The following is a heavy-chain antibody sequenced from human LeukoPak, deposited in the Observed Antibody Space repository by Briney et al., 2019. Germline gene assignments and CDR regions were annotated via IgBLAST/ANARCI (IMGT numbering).Heavy chain of an antibody. CDR2: TYYRSKWST. J-gene: IGHJ4*02. D-gene: IGHD7-27*01. V-gene: IGHV6-1*01. CDR1: GDSFSSNSAA. CDR3: ARLENWAFDF. Sequence: SQTLSLTCAIPGDSFSSNSAAWNWIRQSPSRGLEGLGRTYYRSKWSTDYAVSVKSRITVNPDTSKNQFSLQLNSVTPEDTAVYYCARLENWAFDFWGQGTLITVSS.